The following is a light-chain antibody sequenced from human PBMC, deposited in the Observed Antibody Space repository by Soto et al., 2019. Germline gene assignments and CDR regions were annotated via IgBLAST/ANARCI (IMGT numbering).Light chain of an antibody. Sequence: EIVMTQSPATLSASPGERATLSCRASQSVSNNLAWYHQKPGQAPRLLIYGASTRATGIPARFSGSGSGTDVTLTISSLQPEDLAVYYCQQYNNWWTFGQGNKVEIK. CDR1: QSVSNN. J-gene: IGKJ1*01. CDR3: QQYNNWWT. V-gene: IGKV3-15*01. CDR2: GAS.